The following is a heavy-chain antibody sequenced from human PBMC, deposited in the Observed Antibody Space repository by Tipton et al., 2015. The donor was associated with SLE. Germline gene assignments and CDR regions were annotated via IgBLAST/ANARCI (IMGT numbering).Heavy chain of an antibody. D-gene: IGHD1-26*01. CDR2: IYYSVNT. CDR1: GGSISSYY. Sequence: LRLSCTVSGGSISSYYWSWIRQPPGKGLEWIGYIYYSVNTNYNPSLKSRVTISVDTSKNQFSLKLSSVTAADTAVYYCARGRWELLQDYWGQGTLVTVSS. CDR3: ARGRWELLQDY. J-gene: IGHJ4*02. V-gene: IGHV4-59*08.